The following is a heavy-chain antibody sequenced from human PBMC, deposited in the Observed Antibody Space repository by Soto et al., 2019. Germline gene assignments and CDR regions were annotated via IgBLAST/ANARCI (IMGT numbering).Heavy chain of an antibody. Sequence: GGSLRLSCAASGFTFSSYAMSWVRQAPGKGLEWVSAISGSGGSTYYADSVKGRFTISRDNSKNTLYLQMNSLRAEDTAVYYCAKSREQLLWFGELLTGYFDYWGQGTLVTVS. CDR2: ISGSGGST. D-gene: IGHD3-10*01. CDR3: AKSREQLLWFGELLTGYFDY. CDR1: GFTFSSYA. J-gene: IGHJ4*02. V-gene: IGHV3-23*01.